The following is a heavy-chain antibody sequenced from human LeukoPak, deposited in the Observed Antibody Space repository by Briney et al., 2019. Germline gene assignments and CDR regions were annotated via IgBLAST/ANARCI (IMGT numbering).Heavy chain of an antibody. CDR1: GGSISSYY. V-gene: IGHV4-59*04. D-gene: IGHD6-13*01. J-gene: IGHJ4*02. Sequence: SETLSLTCTVSGGSISSYYWSWIRQPPGRGLEWIGSIYYTGTTFDNPSLKSRVTLSVDTSKNQFSLRLTSVTAADTAFYYCAREQYSSDWYGHDSWSQGTLVTVSS. CDR3: AREQYSSDWYGHDS. CDR2: IYYTGTT.